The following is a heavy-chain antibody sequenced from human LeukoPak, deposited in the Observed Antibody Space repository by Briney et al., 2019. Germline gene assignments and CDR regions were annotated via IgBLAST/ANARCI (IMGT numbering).Heavy chain of an antibody. J-gene: IGHJ6*03. Sequence: GGALRLSCGAAGFTCDDYGWSWVGQAPGRGLEWFSGINWNGGSTGYAGSVKGRLTISRDNDKNTLALQMYSLREDEKTSYYCARRRGAYYYMDVWGKGSTVTVPS. V-gene: IGHV3-20*04. D-gene: IGHD3-16*01. CDR3: ARRRGAYYYMDV. CDR1: GFTCDDYG. CDR2: INWNGGST.